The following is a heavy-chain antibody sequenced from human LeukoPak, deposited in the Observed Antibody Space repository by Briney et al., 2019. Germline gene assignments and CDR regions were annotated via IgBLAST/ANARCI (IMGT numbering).Heavy chain of an antibody. CDR3: ARDPLIGIVDAFDI. D-gene: IGHD3-10*01. J-gene: IGHJ3*02. CDR1: GFTFSSYG. V-gene: IGHV3-33*01. CDR2: IWYDGSNK. Sequence: GGSLRLSCAASGFTFSSYGMHWVRQAPGKGLEWVAVIWYDGSNKYYADSVKGRFTISRDNSKNTLYLQMNSLRAEDTAVYYCARDPLIGIVDAFDIWGQGTMVTVSS.